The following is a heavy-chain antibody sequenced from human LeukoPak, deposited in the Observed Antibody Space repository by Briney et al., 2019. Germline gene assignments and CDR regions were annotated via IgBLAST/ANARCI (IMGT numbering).Heavy chain of an antibody. Sequence: GGSLRLSCAASGFTFSSYAMHWVRQAPGKGLEWVAVISYDGSNKYYADSVKGRFTISRDNSKNTLYLQMNSLRAEDTAVYYCARDLLKWELLLGGFDYWGQGTLVTVSS. J-gene: IGHJ4*02. CDR3: ARDLLKWELLLGGFDY. V-gene: IGHV3-30-3*01. CDR1: GFTFSSYA. CDR2: ISYDGSNK. D-gene: IGHD1-26*01.